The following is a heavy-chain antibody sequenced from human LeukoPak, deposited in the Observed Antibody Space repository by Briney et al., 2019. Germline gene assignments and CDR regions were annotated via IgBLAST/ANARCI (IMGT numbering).Heavy chain of an antibody. CDR1: GYTFTSYY. CDR2: INPSGGST. J-gene: IGHJ5*02. Sequence: ASVKVSSKASGYTFTSYYMHWVRQAPGQGLEWMGIINPSGGSTSYAQKFQGRVTMTRDMSTSTVYMELSSLRSEDTAVYYCAALSGYCTNGVCYFVDGFDPWGQETLVTVSS. D-gene: IGHD2-8*01. V-gene: IGHV1-46*01. CDR3: AALSGYCTNGVCYFVDGFDP.